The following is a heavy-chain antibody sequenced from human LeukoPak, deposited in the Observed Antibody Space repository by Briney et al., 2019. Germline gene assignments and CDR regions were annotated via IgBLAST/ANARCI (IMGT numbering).Heavy chain of an antibody. Sequence: PSETLSLTCAVYGGSFSGYYWSWIRQPPGKGLEWIGEINHSGSTNYNPSLKSRVTISVDTSKNQFSLKLSSVTAADTAVYYCARALGIAAAGWFDPWGQGTLVTVSS. V-gene: IGHV4-34*01. CDR1: GGSFSGYY. D-gene: IGHD6-13*01. CDR2: INHSGST. CDR3: ARALGIAAAGWFDP. J-gene: IGHJ5*02.